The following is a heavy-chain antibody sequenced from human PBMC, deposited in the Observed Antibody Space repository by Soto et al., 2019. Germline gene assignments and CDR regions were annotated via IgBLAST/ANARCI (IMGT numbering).Heavy chain of an antibody. V-gene: IGHV4-59*08. CDR3: ARIQLCRDYYDGMDV. CDR1: GGSISSYY. CDR2: IYYSGST. D-gene: IGHD5-18*01. Sequence: QVQLQESGPGLVKPSETLSLTCTVSGGSISSYYWSWIRQPPGKGLEWIGYIYYSGSTNYNPSLKSRVTISVDTSKNQFSLKRSSVTAADTAVYYCARIQLCRDYYDGMDVWGQGTTVTVSS. J-gene: IGHJ6*02.